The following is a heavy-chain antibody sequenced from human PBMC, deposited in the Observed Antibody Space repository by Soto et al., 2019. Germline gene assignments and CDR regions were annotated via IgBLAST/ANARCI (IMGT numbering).Heavy chain of an antibody. J-gene: IGHJ6*03. D-gene: IGHD6-6*01. Sequence: GGSLRLSCAASGFTFDDYAMHWVRQAPGKGLEWVSGISWNSGSIGYADSVKGRFTISRDNAKNSLYLQMNSLRAEDTALYYCAKDNYRGAARPRYKALYYYYMDVWGKGTTVTVSS. CDR2: ISWNSGSI. CDR3: AKDNYRGAARPRYKALYYYYMDV. V-gene: IGHV3-9*01. CDR1: GFTFDDYA.